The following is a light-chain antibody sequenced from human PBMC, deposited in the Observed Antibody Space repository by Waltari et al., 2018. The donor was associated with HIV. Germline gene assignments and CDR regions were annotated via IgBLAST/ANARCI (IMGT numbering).Light chain of an antibody. Sequence: QSALTQPASVSGSLGQSITISCTGTSSAIGGSDYVPWYQQHPGKAPKLLIYEVNNRPSGVSNRFSGSKSGNTASLTISGLQAEDEADYYCSSYTSVTTSYVFGTGTNVTVL. CDR3: SSYTSVTTSYV. CDR1: SSAIGGSDY. V-gene: IGLV2-14*01. J-gene: IGLJ1*01. CDR2: EVN.